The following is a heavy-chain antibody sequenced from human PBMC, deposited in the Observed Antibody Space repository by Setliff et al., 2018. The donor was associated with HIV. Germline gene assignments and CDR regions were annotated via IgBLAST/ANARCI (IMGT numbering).Heavy chain of an antibody. CDR2: VYFSGTA. V-gene: IGHV4-59*08. CDR1: GGSMSGYY. Sequence: SETLSLTCSVSGGSMSGYYWSWIRQPPGNGLEYIGDVYFSGTANYSSSLKSRVTISIDTSRSHFSLRLTSVTAADTAVYYCARRRSVALSPFDYWGQGALVTVSS. J-gene: IGHJ4*02. CDR3: ARRRSVALSPFDY.